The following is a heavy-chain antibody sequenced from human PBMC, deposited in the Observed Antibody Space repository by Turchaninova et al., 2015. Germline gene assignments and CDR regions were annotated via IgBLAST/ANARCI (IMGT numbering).Heavy chain of an antibody. J-gene: IGHJ4*02. CDR2: LYNGGTT. Sequence: QVQLQESGPGLVKPSETLSLPCAVSGYSINSAYYWVWLRQPPGGWLDWIATLYNGGTTYFNPSLRSRLTISGDTSKNQFSLGVTSGTAADTAVYYCARYSGPCGATACYFDYWGQGALVTVSS. V-gene: IGHV4-38-2*01. D-gene: IGHD2-21*01. CDR1: GYSINSAYY. CDR3: ARYSGPCGATACYFDY.